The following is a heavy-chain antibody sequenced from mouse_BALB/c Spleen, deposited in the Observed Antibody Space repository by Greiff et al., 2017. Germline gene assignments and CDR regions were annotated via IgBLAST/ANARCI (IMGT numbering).Heavy chain of an antibody. V-gene: IGHV1-82*01. CDR3: ARDYGSPLYFDV. D-gene: IGHD1-1*01. CDR1: GYAFSSSW. Sequence: QVHVKQSGPELVKPGASVKISCKASGYAFSSSWMNWVKQRPGQGLEWIGRIYPGDGDTNYNGKFKGKATLTADKSSSTAYMQLSSLTSVDSAVYFCARDYGSPLYFDVWGAGTTVTVSS. J-gene: IGHJ1*01. CDR2: IYPGDGDT.